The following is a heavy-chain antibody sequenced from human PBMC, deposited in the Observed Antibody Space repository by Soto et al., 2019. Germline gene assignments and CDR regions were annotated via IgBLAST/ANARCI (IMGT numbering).Heavy chain of an antibody. D-gene: IGHD3-9*01. Sequence: WLRTPPGKGLEWIGYIYPGDSDTRYSPSFQGHVTISADKSISTAYLQWSTLKASDTAKYYCARLGFEYDTSNPYYNVLHYYGVDVWGQGTTVTVSS. CDR2: IYPGDSDT. V-gene: IGHV5-51*01. CDR3: ARLGFEYDTSNPYYNVLHYYGVDV. J-gene: IGHJ6*02.